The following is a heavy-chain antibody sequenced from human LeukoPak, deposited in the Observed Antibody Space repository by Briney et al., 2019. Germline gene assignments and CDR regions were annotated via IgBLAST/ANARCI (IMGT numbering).Heavy chain of an antibody. CDR3: ACVSPFGSF. CDR2: IKQDGSEK. V-gene: IGHV3-7*01. D-gene: IGHD3-10*01. J-gene: IGHJ4*02. Sequence: PGGSLRLSCAASDFTLGTYWMSWVRQAPGKGLEWVANIKQDGSEKNYVDSVKGRFTISRDNAMNSLYLQMNSQRGEHTAVYYWACVSPFGSFWGQGTLVTVSS. CDR1: DFTLGTYW.